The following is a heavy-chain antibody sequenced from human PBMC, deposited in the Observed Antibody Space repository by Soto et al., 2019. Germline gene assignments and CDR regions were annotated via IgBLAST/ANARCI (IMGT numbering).Heavy chain of an antibody. J-gene: IGHJ4*02. V-gene: IGHV2-5*01. Sequence: HITLKDSGPPLVKPTQTLTLTCTFSGFSLSASGVGVGWIRQPPGKALEWLALVYWNDDKHYSPSLKNRLTITKDTSKTQVVLTMTNMDPADTATYYCAHLNIVGTMGSFDYWGQGTLVTVSS. CDR3: AHLNIVGTMGSFDY. D-gene: IGHD5-12*01. CDR2: VYWNDDK. CDR1: GFSLSASGVG.